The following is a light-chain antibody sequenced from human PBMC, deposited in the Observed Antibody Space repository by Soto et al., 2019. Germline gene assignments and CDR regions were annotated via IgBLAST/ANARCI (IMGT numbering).Light chain of an antibody. CDR2: GAS. V-gene: IGKV3-20*01. CDR3: QQYGSSPPTT. J-gene: IGKJ5*01. CDR1: QSVSSSY. Sequence: EIVLTQSPGTLSLSPGERDTLSCRASQSVSSSYLAWYQQKPGQAPRLLIYGASSRATGIPDRFSGSGSGTDFTLTISRLEPEDFAVYYCQQYGSSPPTTFGQGTRLEIK.